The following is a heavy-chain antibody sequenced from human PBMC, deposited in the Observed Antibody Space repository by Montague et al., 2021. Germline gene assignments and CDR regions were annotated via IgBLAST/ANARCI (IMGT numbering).Heavy chain of an antibody. CDR2: IDSSSSYI. D-gene: IGHD6-6*01. J-gene: IGHJ4*02. CDR1: GFTFSYYS. V-gene: IGHV3-21*01. Sequence: SLRLSCAASGFTFSYYSMLWVRQAPGQGLQWVSSIDSSSSYIFYVDSLKGRFTISRDNAKNSLSLQINNLRADDTGVYYCARYEVASSRSSIDYWGRGTLVTVSS. CDR3: ARYEVASSRSSIDY.